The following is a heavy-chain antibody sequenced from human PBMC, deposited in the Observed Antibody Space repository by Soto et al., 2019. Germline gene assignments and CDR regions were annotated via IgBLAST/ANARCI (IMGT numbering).Heavy chain of an antibody. J-gene: IGHJ3*01. CDR2: IHPAGQPI. CDR3: ARRGST. CDR1: GFTFSSSE. Sequence: EVQLVESGGGLVQPGGSLRLSCVASGFTFSSSEMYWVRQAPGKGLEWVSYIHPAGQPIFFADSVKGRFTISRDNAKKSVYLQINNLRAEDTAVYYCARRGSTWGQGTMVTVSS. D-gene: IGHD2-2*01. V-gene: IGHV3-48*03.